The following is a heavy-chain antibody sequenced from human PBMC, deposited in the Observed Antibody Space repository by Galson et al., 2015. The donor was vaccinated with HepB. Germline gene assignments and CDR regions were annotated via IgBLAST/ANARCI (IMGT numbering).Heavy chain of an antibody. J-gene: IGHJ4*02. Sequence: SLRLSCAASGYTFSDYAMNWVRQAPGKGLEWVALISYDGSHRYYADSVKGRFTVSRDDSKNTLYLQMNSLRPDDTAVYYCARGWDGYWGQGTPVTVSS. CDR2: ISYDGSHR. CDR1: GYTFSDYA. V-gene: IGHV3-30*04. CDR3: ARGWDGY. D-gene: IGHD1-26*01.